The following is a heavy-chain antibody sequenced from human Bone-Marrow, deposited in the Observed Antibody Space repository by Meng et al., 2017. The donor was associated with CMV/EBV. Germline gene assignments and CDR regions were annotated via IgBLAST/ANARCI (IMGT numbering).Heavy chain of an antibody. CDR3: ASGYGGSSH. D-gene: IGHD1-26*01. CDR1: GFSVNSNY. Sequence: GESLKISCAASGFSVNSNYMSWVRQAPGKGLEWVSVIYSWGFTDYADSVKGRFFISRDNAKNSLYLQMSSLRAEDTAVYYCASGYGGSSHWGQGTLVTVSS. V-gene: IGHV3-66*03. J-gene: IGHJ4*02. CDR2: IYSWGFT.